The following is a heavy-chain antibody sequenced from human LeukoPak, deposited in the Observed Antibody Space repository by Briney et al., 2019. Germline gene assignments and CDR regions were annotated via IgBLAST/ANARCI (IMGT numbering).Heavy chain of an antibody. J-gene: IGHJ6*03. V-gene: IGHV3-48*03. CDR1: GFTFSSYE. Sequence: GALRLSCAASGFTFSSYEMNWVRQAPGKGLEWVSYISSSGSTIYYTDSVKGRFTISRDNAKNSLYVQMNSLRAEDTAVYYCAREDSSSSGVGYYYYMDVWGKGTTVTVSS. CDR2: ISSSGSTI. D-gene: IGHD6-6*01. CDR3: AREDSSSSGVGYYYYMDV.